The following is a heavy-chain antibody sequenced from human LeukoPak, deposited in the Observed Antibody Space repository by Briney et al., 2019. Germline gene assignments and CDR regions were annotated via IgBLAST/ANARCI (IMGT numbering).Heavy chain of an antibody. V-gene: IGHV3-48*04. CDR2: ISSSGSTI. CDR3: AELGITMIGGV. Sequence: GGSLRLSCEASGFTFSNYSMNWVRQAPGKGLEWVSYISSSGSTIYYADSVKGRFTISRDNAKNSLYLQMNSLRAEDTAVYYCAELGITMIGGVWGKGTTVTISS. CDR1: GFTFSNYS. J-gene: IGHJ6*04. D-gene: IGHD3-10*02.